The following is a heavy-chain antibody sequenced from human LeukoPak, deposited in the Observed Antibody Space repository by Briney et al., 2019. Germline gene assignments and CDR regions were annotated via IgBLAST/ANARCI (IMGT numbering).Heavy chain of an antibody. D-gene: IGHD4-23*01. CDR3: ARDRWSSNAFDI. J-gene: IGHJ3*02. Sequence: SETLSLTCTVSGGSISTYYWSWIRRPPGKGLEWIGYIYYSGSTIYNPSLKSRLTISVDTSKNQFSLKLSSVTAADTAVYYCARDRWSSNAFDIWGQGTMVTVSS. CDR1: GGSISTYY. V-gene: IGHV4-59*01. CDR2: IYYSGST.